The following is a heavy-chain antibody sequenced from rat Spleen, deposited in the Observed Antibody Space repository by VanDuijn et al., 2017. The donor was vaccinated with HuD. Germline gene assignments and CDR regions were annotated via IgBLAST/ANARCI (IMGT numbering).Heavy chain of an antibody. J-gene: IGHJ2*01. CDR3: TTQWELYH. D-gene: IGHD5-1*01. CDR1: GFTFSSFA. CDR2: ISTGGDT. Sequence: EVQLVESGGGLVQPGRSLKLSCAASGFTFSSFAMAWVRQAPTKGLEWVASISTGGDTFYPDSVRGRFTISRDDAKSTLFLQMNSLRSEDTATYYCTTQWELYHWGQGVLVTVSS. V-gene: IGHV5-25*01.